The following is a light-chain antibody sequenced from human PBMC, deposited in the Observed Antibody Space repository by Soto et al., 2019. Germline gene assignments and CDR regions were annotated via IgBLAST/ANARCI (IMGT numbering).Light chain of an antibody. CDR1: SSNIGSNS. Sequence: QSVLTQPPSASGPPGQRVSISCSGSSSNIGSNSVNWYQQLPGTAPKLLIYSNNQRPSGVPDRISGSKSGTSASLAISGLQSEDEADYYCAAWDDSLNGPVFGTGTKVTVL. CDR3: AAWDDSLNGPV. J-gene: IGLJ1*01. V-gene: IGLV1-44*01. CDR2: SNN.